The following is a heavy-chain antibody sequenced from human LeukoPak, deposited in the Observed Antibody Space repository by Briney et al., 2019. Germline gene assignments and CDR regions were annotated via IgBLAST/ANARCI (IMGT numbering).Heavy chain of an antibody. CDR2: IKQDGSEK. CDR1: GFTFSSYW. Sequence: PGGSLRLSCAASGFTFSSYWMSWVRQAPGKGLEWVANIKQDGSEKYYVDSVKGRFTISRDNAKNSLYLQMNSLRAEDTAVYYCARDVVGQNYNWFDPWGQGTLVTVSS. D-gene: IGHD2-15*01. J-gene: IGHJ5*02. V-gene: IGHV3-7*01. CDR3: ARDVVGQNYNWFDP.